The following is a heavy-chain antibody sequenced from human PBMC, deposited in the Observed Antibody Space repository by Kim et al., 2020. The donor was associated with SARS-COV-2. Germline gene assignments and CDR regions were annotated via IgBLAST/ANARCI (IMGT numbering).Heavy chain of an antibody. J-gene: IGHJ6*02. CDR3: ARGSGPNGMDV. Sequence: TKCAQTFQDRVTLSRDTSASTAYMDVSSLRSEDTAVYYCARGSGPNGMDVWGQGTTVTVSS. V-gene: IGHV1-3*01. CDR2: T. D-gene: IGHD3-10*01.